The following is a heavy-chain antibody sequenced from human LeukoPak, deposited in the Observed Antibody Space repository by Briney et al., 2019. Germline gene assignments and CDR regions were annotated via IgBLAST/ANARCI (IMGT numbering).Heavy chain of an antibody. J-gene: IGHJ4*02. Sequence: SETLSLTCTVSGGSISSYYWSWIRQPPGKGLEWIGYIYYSGTTNYNPSLKSRVTISVDTSKNQFSLKLSSVTAADTAVYYCARHNHDSSGYYFGGSYFDYWGQGTLVTVSS. CDR1: GGSISSYY. V-gene: IGHV4-59*08. CDR2: IYYSGTT. D-gene: IGHD3-22*01. CDR3: ARHNHDSSGYYFGGSYFDY.